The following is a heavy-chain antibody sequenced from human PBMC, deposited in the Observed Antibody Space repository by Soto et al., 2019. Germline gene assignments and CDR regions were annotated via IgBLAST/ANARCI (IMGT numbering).Heavy chain of an antibody. CDR2: INPNSGGT. V-gene: IGHV1-2*02. D-gene: IGHD2-2*01. CDR3: ARISQYCSSTSCLEDY. CDR1: GYNFTGYY. J-gene: IGHJ4*02. Sequence: ASVKVSCKASGYNFTGYYMHWVRQAPGQGLEWMGWINPNSGGTNYAQKFQGRVTMTRDTSISTAYMELSRLRSDDTAVYYCARISQYCSSTSCLEDYWGQGTLVTVSS.